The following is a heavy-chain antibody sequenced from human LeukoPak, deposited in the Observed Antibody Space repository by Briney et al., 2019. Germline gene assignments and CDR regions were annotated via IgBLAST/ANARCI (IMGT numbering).Heavy chain of an antibody. J-gene: IGHJ4*02. V-gene: IGHV3-30-3*01. Sequence: GGSLRLSCAASGFTFSSYAMHWVRQAPGKGLEWVAVISYDGSNKYYADSVKGRFTISRDNSKNTLYLQMNSLRAEDTAVYYCASKSYCSSTSCQRPFDYWGQGTLVTVSS. CDR3: ASKSYCSSTSCQRPFDY. CDR2: ISYDGSNK. CDR1: GFTFSSYA. D-gene: IGHD2-2*01.